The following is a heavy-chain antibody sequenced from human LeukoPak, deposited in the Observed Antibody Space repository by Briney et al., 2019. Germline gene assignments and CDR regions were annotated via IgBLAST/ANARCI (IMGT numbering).Heavy chain of an antibody. J-gene: IGHJ3*02. Sequence: PGGSLRLSCAASGFTLNNSDIHWVRQGTGKGLEWVSAIGTSGDTYYAGSVKGRFTISREIAKNSLYLQMNSLRAGDTAVYYCARDSVNGWTAFDIWGQGTMVTASS. CDR1: GFTLNNSD. V-gene: IGHV3-13*04. D-gene: IGHD6-19*01. CDR2: IGTSGDT. CDR3: ARDSVNGWTAFDI.